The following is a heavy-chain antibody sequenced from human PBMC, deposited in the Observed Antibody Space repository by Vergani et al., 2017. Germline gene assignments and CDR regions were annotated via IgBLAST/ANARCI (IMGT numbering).Heavy chain of an antibody. Sequence: QVQLQESGPGLVKPSETLSLTCTVSGGSISSYYWSWIRQPPGKGLEWIGYIYYSGSTNYNPSLKSRVTISVDTSKNQFSLKLSSVTAADTAVYYCARLAFIVVVPAATVDAFDIWGQGTMVTVSS. J-gene: IGHJ3*02. V-gene: IGHV4-59*08. CDR1: GGSISSYY. CDR3: ARLAFIVVVPAATVDAFDI. D-gene: IGHD2-2*01. CDR2: IYYSGST.